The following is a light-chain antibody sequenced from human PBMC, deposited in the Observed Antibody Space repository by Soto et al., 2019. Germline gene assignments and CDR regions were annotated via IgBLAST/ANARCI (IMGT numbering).Light chain of an antibody. CDR1: QSVSSSY. J-gene: IGKJ4*01. Sequence: EILLTQSPVTLSLSPWERATLSWSPSQSVSSSYLAWYQQKPGQAPRLLIYGASSRATGIPDRFSGSGSGTDFTLTISRLEPEDFAVYYCQQYGSSPLTFGGGIKVDI. CDR2: GAS. V-gene: IGKV3-20*01. CDR3: QQYGSSPLT.